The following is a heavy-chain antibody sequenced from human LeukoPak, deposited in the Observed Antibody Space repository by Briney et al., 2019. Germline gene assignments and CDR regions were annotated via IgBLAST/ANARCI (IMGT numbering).Heavy chain of an antibody. CDR2: IYHSGSS. CDR1: GYSISSGYY. Sequence: SETLSLTCTVSGYSISSGYYWGWIRQPPGKGLEWIGSIYHSGSSYYNPSLKSRVTISVDTSKNHFSLKLSSVTAADTAVYYCARDGTGGVAFDIWGQGTMVTVSS. J-gene: IGHJ3*02. D-gene: IGHD2-8*02. CDR3: ARDGTGGVAFDI. V-gene: IGHV4-38-2*02.